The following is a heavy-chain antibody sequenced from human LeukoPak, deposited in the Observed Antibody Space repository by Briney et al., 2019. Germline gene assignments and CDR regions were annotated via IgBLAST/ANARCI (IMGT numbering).Heavy chain of an antibody. V-gene: IGHV3-74*01. J-gene: IGHJ4*02. CDR1: GFMFSSYW. D-gene: IGHD4-11*01. CDR3: ASPGGNYALLGFDS. Sequence: GGSLRLSCAASGFMFSSYWMHWVRQAPGRGLVWVSRINSDGSSTSYADSVKGRFTTSRDNAKNALYLQMNSLRAEDTAVYYCASPGGNYALLGFDSWGQGTLVTVSS. CDR2: INSDGSST.